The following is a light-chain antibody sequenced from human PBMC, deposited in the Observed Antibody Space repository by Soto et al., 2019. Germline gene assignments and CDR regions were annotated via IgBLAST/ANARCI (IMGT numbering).Light chain of an antibody. J-gene: IGKJ1*01. CDR1: QSVISSY. CDR3: QQYNSRRT. Sequence: EIVLTQSPGTLSLSPGERATLSCRASQSVISSYLAWYQQKPGQAPRLLIYGASSRATGIPDRFSGSGSGTEFTLTISSLQPDDFATYYCQQYNSRRTFGQGTKVDIK. CDR2: GAS. V-gene: IGKV3-20*01.